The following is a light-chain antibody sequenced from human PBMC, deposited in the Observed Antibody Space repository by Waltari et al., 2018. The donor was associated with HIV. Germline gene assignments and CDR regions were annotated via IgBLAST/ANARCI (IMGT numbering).Light chain of an antibody. CDR2: SNN. CDR1: SSNIGSTT. Sequence: QSVLTQPPSASGTPGQRVTISCSGSSSNIGSTTVNWYQQPPGTAPKLLIYSNNQRPSGVPDRFSGSKSGTSASLAISGLQSEDEADYYCAAWDDSLAWVFGGGTKLTVL. J-gene: IGLJ3*02. V-gene: IGLV1-44*01. CDR3: AAWDDSLAWV.